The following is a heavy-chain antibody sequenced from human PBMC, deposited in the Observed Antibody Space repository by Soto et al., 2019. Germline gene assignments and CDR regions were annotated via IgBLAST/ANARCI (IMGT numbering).Heavy chain of an antibody. CDR3: ARIVLLPDPGTDWFDP. J-gene: IGHJ5*02. Sequence: GGSLRLSCAASGFTFSSYSMNWVRQAPGKGLEWVSSISSSSSYIYYADSVKGRFTISRDNAKNSLYLQMNSLRAEDTAVYYCARIVLLPDPGTDWFDPWGQGTLVTVSS. V-gene: IGHV3-21*01. CDR2: ISSSSSYI. CDR1: GFTFSSYS. D-gene: IGHD2-15*01.